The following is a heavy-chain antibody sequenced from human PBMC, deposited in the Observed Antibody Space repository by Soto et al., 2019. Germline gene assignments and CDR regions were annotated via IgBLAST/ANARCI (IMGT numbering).Heavy chain of an antibody. J-gene: IGHJ3*02. V-gene: IGHV1-2*02. CDR1: GYPVTAYY. CDR3: ARGGGVGVAGSAAFDM. CDR2: INPATGAA. D-gene: IGHD3-3*01. Sequence: VQSGAVVKKPGASVTVSCSASGYPVTAYYMHWVRQAPGRGLEWMGGINPATGAAKYTQTFQGRVTMTRDTSTSTVFMELGGPTSGDTAVFYCARGGGVGVAGSAAFDMWGQGTLVTVSS.